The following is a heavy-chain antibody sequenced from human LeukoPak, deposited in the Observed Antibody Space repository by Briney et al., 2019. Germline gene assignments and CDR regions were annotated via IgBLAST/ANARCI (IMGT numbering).Heavy chain of an antibody. Sequence: GGSLSLFYAASGFTFSSYWMSWVRQAPGKWREWVSYIKQDVSEKYYVVSVKGRFTNSRDNAKNSLYLQMNSLRAEDTAVYYCARELGGGSGSRSYRYNWFDPWGQGTLVTVSS. V-gene: IGHV3-7*01. CDR2: IKQDVSEK. CDR3: ARELGGGSGSRSYRYNWFDP. D-gene: IGHD3-10*01. J-gene: IGHJ5*02. CDR1: GFTFSSYW.